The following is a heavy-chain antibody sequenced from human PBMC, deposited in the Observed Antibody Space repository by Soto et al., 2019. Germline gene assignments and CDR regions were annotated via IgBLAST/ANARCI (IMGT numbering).Heavy chain of an antibody. J-gene: IGHJ4*02. V-gene: IGHV3-33*01. CDR2: IWFDGSIK. Sequence: QVHLVESGGGVVQPGRSLRLSCVASGFSLSNYGMHWVRQAPGKGLEWVAVIWFDGSIKYYADSVKGRFTISRDNSKNTLYLQMNSLRAEDTAVYYCATSYDSSGHGGYWGQGTLVTVSS. D-gene: IGHD3-22*01. CDR3: ATSYDSSGHGGY. CDR1: GFSLSNYG.